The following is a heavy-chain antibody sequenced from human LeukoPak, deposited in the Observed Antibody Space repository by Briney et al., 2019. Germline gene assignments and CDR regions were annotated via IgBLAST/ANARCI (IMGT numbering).Heavy chain of an antibody. Sequence: GGSLRLSCAASGFTFSNYEMNWARQAPGKGLDWVSYITGSGDTIYYADSVRGRFTISRDNSKSSLFLQMNSLRTEDTALYYCARDHVYGGADYWGQGTLVTVSS. CDR3: ARDHVYGGADY. J-gene: IGHJ4*02. CDR2: ITGSGDTI. D-gene: IGHD5/OR15-5a*01. CDR1: GFTFSNYE. V-gene: IGHV3-48*03.